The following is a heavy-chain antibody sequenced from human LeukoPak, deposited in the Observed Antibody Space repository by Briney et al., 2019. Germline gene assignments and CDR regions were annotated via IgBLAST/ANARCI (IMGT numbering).Heavy chain of an antibody. CDR1: GFTSSSYG. Sequence: PGGSLRLSCAASGFTSSSYGMHWVRQAPGKGLEWVAVISYDGSNKYYADSVKGRFTISRDNSKNTLYLQMNSLRAEDTAVYYCAKMGTGTTGSLDYWGQGTLVTVSS. V-gene: IGHV3-30*18. CDR3: AKMGTGTTGSLDY. CDR2: ISYDGSNK. D-gene: IGHD1-1*01. J-gene: IGHJ4*02.